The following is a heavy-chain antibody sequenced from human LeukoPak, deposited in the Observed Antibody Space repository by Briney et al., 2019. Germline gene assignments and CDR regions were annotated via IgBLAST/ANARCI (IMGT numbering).Heavy chain of an antibody. Sequence: GASVKVSCKASGGTFSSYAISWVRQAPGQGLEWMGGIIPIFGTANYAQKFQGRVTITADESTSTAYMELSSLRSEDTAVYYCARLYDFWSDYLNPWGQGTLVTVSS. J-gene: IGHJ5*02. CDR2: IIPIFGTA. CDR1: GGTFSSYA. D-gene: IGHD3-3*01. V-gene: IGHV1-69*13. CDR3: ARLYDFWSDYLNP.